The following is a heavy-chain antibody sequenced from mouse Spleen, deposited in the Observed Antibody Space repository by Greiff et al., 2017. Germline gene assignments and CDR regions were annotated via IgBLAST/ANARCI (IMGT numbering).Heavy chain of an antibody. CDR2: INYDGSST. Sequence: EVQLVESEGGLVQPGSSMKLSCTASGFTFSDYYMAWVRQVPEKGLEWVANINYDGSSTYYLDSLKSRFVISRDNAKNILYLQMSSLKSEDTATYYCARGGITTGWFAYWGQGTLVTVSA. CDR1: GFTFSDYY. J-gene: IGHJ3*01. CDR3: ARGGITTGWFAY. V-gene: IGHV5-16*01. D-gene: IGHD2-4*01.